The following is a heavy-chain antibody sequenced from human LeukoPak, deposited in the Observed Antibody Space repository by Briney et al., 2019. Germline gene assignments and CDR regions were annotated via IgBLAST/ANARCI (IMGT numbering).Heavy chain of an antibody. J-gene: IGHJ4*02. V-gene: IGHV3-23*01. CDR1: GFTFSSYA. CDR2: ISTSGGST. CDR3: AKGILSPVIVPFDF. Sequence: QPGASLLLSCAASGFTFSSYAVTWVRPAPGKGLEWVSAISTSGGSTFYADSVKGRFTISRDNSKNTLYLQMNSLRAEDTAVYYCAKGILSPVIVPFDFWGQGTLVTVSS. D-gene: IGHD2-15*01.